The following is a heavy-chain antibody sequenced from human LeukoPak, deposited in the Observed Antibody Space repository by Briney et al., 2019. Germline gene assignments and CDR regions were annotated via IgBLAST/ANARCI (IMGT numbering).Heavy chain of an antibody. D-gene: IGHD3-16*01. J-gene: IGHJ4*02. V-gene: IGHV3-74*01. CDR1: GFTFSNYW. Sequence: GGSLRLSCAASGFTFSNYWMHWVRQAPGKGLEWVSRINERATIISYADSVKGRFTISRENARITLYLQMNSLTAEDTAVYYCVRDLILVWTPGDDFDHWGQGTLVTVSS. CDR2: INERATII. CDR3: VRDLILVWTPGDDFDH.